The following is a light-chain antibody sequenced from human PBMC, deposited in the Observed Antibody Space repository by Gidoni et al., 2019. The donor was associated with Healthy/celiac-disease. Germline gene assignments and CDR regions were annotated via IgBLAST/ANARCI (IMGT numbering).Light chain of an antibody. J-gene: IGLJ2*01. CDR2: QDS. V-gene: IGLV3-1*01. CDR3: QAWNSSTAV. CDR1: KLGDKY. Sequence: SYELTQSPSVSAPPGQTASITCSGHKLGDKYACWYQQKPGQSPVLVTYQDSKRPSGIPERFSGSNSRNTATLTISGTQAMDEADYYCQAWNSSTAVFGGGTKLTVL.